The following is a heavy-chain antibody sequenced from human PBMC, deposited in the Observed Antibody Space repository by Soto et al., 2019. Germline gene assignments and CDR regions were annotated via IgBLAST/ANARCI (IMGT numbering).Heavy chain of an antibody. CDR1: GGTFSSYA. J-gene: IGHJ6*02. CDR3: ASVNNAKYGMDV. CDR2: IIPIFGTA. V-gene: IGHV1-69*13. Sequence: SVKVSCKASGGTFSSYAISWVRQAPGQGLEWMGGIIPIFGTANYAQKFQGRVTITADESTSTAYMELSSLRSEDTAVYYCASVNNAKYGMDVWGQGTTVPVSS. D-gene: IGHD3-16*02.